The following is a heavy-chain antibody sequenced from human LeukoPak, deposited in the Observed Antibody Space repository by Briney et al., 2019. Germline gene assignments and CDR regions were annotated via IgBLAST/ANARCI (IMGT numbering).Heavy chain of an antibody. Sequence: GASVKVSCKASGGTFSSYAISWVRQAPGQGLEWMGGINPNSGGTNYAQKFQGRVTMTRDTSISTAYMELSRLRSDDTAVYYCARNWRYDFWAGMDVWGQGTTVTDSS. CDR3: ARNWRYDFWAGMDV. CDR2: INPNSGGT. V-gene: IGHV1-2*02. D-gene: IGHD3-3*01. J-gene: IGHJ6*02. CDR1: GGTFSSYA.